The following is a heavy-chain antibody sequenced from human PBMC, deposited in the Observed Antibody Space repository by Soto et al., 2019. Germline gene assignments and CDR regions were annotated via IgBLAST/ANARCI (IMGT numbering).Heavy chain of an antibody. CDR1: GFTLSGRS. CDR2: IDNAGTDS. J-gene: IGHJ6*04. CDR3: ARGWFGPDV. V-gene: IGHV3-74*01. Sequence: EVQLVESGGGLVQPGGSLRLSCAASGFTLSGRSMHWVRQAPGKGLVWVSGIDNAGTDSTYADSVKGRFTSSRDNAKNMLYLQMNSLKVADTAVYYCARGWFGPDVWGKGTTVTVSS. D-gene: IGHD3-10*01.